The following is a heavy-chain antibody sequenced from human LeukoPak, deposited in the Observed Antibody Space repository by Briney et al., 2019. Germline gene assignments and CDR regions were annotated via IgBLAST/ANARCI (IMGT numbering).Heavy chain of an antibody. CDR1: GFTFRSFY. CDR2: VNENGRET. V-gene: IGHV3-7*01. Sequence: GGSLRLSCVASGFTFRSFYMSWVRQAPGKGLEWVAKVNENGRETHYADSVKGRFSISRDNAKNSVSLQVNNFRVEDTAVYYCAKDKVGGHFAYWGQGILVTVSS. CDR3: AKDKVGGHFAY. J-gene: IGHJ4*02.